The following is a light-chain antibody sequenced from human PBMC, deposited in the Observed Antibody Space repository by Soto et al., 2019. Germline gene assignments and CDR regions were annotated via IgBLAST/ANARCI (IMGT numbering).Light chain of an antibody. CDR3: SSYTSSSTLV. Sequence: ALTQPASVSGSPGQSITISCTGTSSDVGGYNYVSWYQQNPGKAPKLMIYEVSNRPSGVSNRFSGSKSGNTASLTISGLQAEDEADYYCSSYTSSSTLVFGGGTKLTVL. J-gene: IGLJ2*01. CDR2: EVS. V-gene: IGLV2-14*01. CDR1: SSDVGGYNY.